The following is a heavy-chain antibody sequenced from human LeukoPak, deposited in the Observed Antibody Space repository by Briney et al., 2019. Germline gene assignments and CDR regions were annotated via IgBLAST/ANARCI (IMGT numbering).Heavy chain of an antibody. V-gene: IGHV4-59*01. J-gene: IGHJ4*02. CDR3: ARSLSSAWYAYDY. CDR2: IYYSGST. D-gene: IGHD6-19*01. Sequence: SETLSLTCTVSGGSISSNYWSWIRQPPGKGLGWIGYIYYSGSTNYNPSLKSRVTVSVDTSKNQFSLKLNSVTAADTAVYYCARSLSSAWYAYDYWGQGTLVTVSS. CDR1: GGSISSNY.